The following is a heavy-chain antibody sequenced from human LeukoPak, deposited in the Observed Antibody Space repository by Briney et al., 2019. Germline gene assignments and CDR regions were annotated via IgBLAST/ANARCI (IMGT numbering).Heavy chain of an antibody. CDR2: ISTDGSST. Sequence: GGSLRLSCAASGFTFSSYWMHWVRQAPGKGLLWVSRISTDGSSTTYADSVRGRFTISRDNAKNTLYLQMNSLRAEDTAVYYCARGALDDVRELLGYWGQGTLVTVSS. CDR3: ARGALDDVRELLGY. CDR1: GFTFSSYW. J-gene: IGHJ4*02. D-gene: IGHD1-26*01. V-gene: IGHV3-74*01.